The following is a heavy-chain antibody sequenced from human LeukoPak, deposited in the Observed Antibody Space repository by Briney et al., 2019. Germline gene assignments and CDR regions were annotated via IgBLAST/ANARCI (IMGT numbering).Heavy chain of an antibody. CDR2: IKQDGSEK. Sequence: GGSLRLSCAASEFSVGSNYMTWVRQAPGKGLEWVANIKQDGSEKYYVDSVKGRITISRDNAKNSLYLQMNSLRAEDTAVYYCARLSSGDSSSWYAFDIWGQGTMVTVSS. V-gene: IGHV3-7*01. CDR3: ARLSSGDSSSWYAFDI. D-gene: IGHD6-13*01. J-gene: IGHJ3*02. CDR1: EFSVGSNY.